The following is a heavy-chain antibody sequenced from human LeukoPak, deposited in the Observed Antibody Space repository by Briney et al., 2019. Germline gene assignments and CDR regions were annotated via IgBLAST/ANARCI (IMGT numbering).Heavy chain of an antibody. CDR1: GFTFSSYA. J-gene: IGHJ4*02. Sequence: PGGSLRLSCAASGFTFSSYAMSWVRQAPGKGLEWVSAISGSGGSTYYADSVKSWFTISRDNSKNTLYLQMNSLRAEDTAVYYCAKGRRLLWFGESNYFDYWGQGTLVTVSS. CDR3: AKGRRLLWFGESNYFDY. CDR2: ISGSGGST. D-gene: IGHD3-10*01. V-gene: IGHV3-23*01.